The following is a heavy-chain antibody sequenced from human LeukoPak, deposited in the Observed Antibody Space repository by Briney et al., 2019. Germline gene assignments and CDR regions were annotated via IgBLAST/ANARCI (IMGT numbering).Heavy chain of an antibody. D-gene: IGHD3-10*01. CDR3: AREDYYGSGSYL. Sequence: GSLRLSCTVSGFTLSSYEMSWIRQAPGKGLEWIGEINHSGSTNYNPSLKSRVTISVDTSKNQFSLKLSSVTAADTAVYYCAREDYYGSGSYLWGQGTLVTVSS. V-gene: IGHV4-34*01. CDR2: INHSGST. CDR1: GFTLSSYE. J-gene: IGHJ4*02.